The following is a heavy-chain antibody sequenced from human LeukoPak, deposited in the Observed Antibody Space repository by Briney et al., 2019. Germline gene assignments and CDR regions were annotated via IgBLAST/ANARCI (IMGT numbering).Heavy chain of an antibody. CDR1: GFTFSIYA. Sequence: GGSLRLSCAASGFTFSIYAMSWVRQAPGKGLQWVSSITSSGDGTYYADSVKGRFTISRDNSENMLYLQMNSLRVEDTAVYFCAKDRPNYYGSNGHYYRRDGDYWGQGTLATVSS. V-gene: IGHV3-23*01. CDR3: AKDRPNYYGSNGHYYRRDGDY. CDR2: ITSSGDGT. D-gene: IGHD3-22*01. J-gene: IGHJ4*02.